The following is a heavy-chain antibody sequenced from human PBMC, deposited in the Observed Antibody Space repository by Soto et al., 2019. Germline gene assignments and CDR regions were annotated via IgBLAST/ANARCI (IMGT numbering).Heavy chain of an antibody. Sequence: QVQVVESGGGVVQPGRSLRLSCAASGFTFSSYGMHWARQAPGKGLEWVAVIWYDGSNKYYADSVKGRFTISRDNSKSTLYLQMNSLGAEDTAVYYCARDHGQYCDGGCPIDDWGQGTLVTVSS. V-gene: IGHV3-33*01. CDR2: IWYDGSNK. CDR1: GFTFSSYG. J-gene: IGHJ4*02. D-gene: IGHD2-21*02. CDR3: ARDHGQYCDGGCPIDD.